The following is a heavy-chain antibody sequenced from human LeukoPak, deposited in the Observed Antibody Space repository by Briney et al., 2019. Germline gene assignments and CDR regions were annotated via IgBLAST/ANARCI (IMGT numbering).Heavy chain of an antibody. CDR2: IRSDGSDT. V-gene: IGHV3-74*01. Sequence: GGSLRLSCAASGFTFNNAWMHWVRQAPGEGLVWVSRIRSDGSDTRYAESVKGRFTISRDNAKNTLYLQMNSLRAEDTAVYYCARDWFHAIDYWGQGTLVTVSS. J-gene: IGHJ4*02. CDR1: GFTFNNAW. D-gene: IGHD2/OR15-2a*01. CDR3: ARDWFHAIDY.